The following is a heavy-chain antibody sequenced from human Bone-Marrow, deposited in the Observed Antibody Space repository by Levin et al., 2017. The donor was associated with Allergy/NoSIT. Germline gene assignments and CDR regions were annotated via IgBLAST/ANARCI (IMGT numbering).Heavy chain of an antibody. CDR2: IWSNARHS. CDR3: AGDLATGSPRSYFDY. Sequence: SCAASGFMFNTYAMHWVRQAPGKGLEWVAFIWSNARHSYYVDSVKDRFTISRDNSRNILYLSMDSLRADDTAVSYCAGDLATGSPRSYFDYWGQGTRVTVSS. D-gene: IGHD2-15*01. V-gene: IGHV3-33*01. CDR1: GFMFNTYA. J-gene: IGHJ4*02.